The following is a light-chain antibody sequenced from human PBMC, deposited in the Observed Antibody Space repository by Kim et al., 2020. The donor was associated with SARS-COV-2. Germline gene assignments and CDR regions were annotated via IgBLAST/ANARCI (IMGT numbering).Light chain of an antibody. J-gene: IGLJ2*01. Sequence: VSLGRTVRITCQGESLRSYYVSWYQQKQGQAPIVVIYGKNNRPSGIPDRFSGSSSGDTASLTITGTQEGDEVDYYCNARGSNDNVLFGGGTKLTVL. CDR2: GKN. V-gene: IGLV3-19*01. CDR3: NARGSNDNVL. CDR1: SLRSYY.